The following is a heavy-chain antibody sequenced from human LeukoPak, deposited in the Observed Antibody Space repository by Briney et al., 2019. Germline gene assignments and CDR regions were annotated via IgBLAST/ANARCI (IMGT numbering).Heavy chain of an antibody. CDR3: ARATRSYSNLDY. J-gene: IGHJ4*02. V-gene: IGHV3-53*01. D-gene: IGHD6-13*01. CDR2: IYSGGST. Sequence: QPGGSLRLSCAASGFTVSSNYMSWVRQAPGKGLEWVSVIYSGGSTYYADSVKGRFTISRDNSKNTLHLQMNSLRAEDTAVYYCARATRSYSNLDYWGQGTLVTVSS. CDR1: GFTVSSNY.